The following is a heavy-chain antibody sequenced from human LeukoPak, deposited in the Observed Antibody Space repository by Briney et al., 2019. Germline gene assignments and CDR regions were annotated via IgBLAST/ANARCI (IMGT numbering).Heavy chain of an antibody. CDR3: ARVSIFGDYYYYMDV. V-gene: IGHV1-46*01. Sequence: ASVKVSCKASGYTFTNYYLHWVRQAPGQGLEWMGIINPSDGTTNYAQRFQGRVTLTRDTSTSTFYMELSSLRSEDTAVYYCARVSIFGDYYYYMDVWGKGTTVTVSS. J-gene: IGHJ6*03. D-gene: IGHD3-3*01. CDR2: INPSDGTT. CDR1: GYTFTNYY.